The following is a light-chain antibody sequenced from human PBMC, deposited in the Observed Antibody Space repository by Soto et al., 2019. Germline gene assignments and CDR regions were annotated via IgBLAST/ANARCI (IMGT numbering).Light chain of an antibody. Sequence: QSVLTQSPSASASLGASVKLTCTLSSGHSNYAIAWDQQQSEKGPRYLMKLNSDGSHSKGDGIPDRFSGSSSGAERYLTISSLQSEDEADYYCQTWGSGIVVFGGGTKVTVL. J-gene: IGLJ2*01. CDR3: QTWGSGIVV. V-gene: IGLV4-69*01. CDR1: SGHSNYA. CDR2: LNSDGSH.